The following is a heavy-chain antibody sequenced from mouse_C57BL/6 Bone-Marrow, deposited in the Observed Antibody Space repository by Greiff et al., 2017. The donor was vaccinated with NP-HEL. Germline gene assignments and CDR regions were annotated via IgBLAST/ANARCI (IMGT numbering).Heavy chain of an antibody. CDR2: IHPNSGST. J-gene: IGHJ1*03. V-gene: IGHV1-64*01. CDR3: SMVKGYWYFDV. D-gene: IGHD2-2*01. Sequence: VPLQQSGAELVKPGASVKLSCKASGYTFTSYWMHWVKQRPGQGLEWIGMIHPNSGSTNYNEKFKSKATLTVDKSSSTAYMQLSSLTSEDSAVYYCSMVKGYWYFDVWGTGTTVTVSS. CDR1: GYTFTSYW.